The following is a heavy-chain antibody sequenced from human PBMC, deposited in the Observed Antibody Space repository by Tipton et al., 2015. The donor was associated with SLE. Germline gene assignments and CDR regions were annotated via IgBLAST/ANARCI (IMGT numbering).Heavy chain of an antibody. CDR2: IYYSGST. J-gene: IGHJ4*02. CDR3: ARLRSDWQMTDYYFDY. Sequence: LRLSCTVSGGSISSSSYYWGWIRQPPGKGLEWIGSIYYSGSTYYNPSLKSRVTISINTSKNQFSLNLSSVTAADTAVYYCARLRSDWQMTDYYFDYWGQGTLVTVSS. CDR1: GGSISSSSYY. V-gene: IGHV4-39*07. D-gene: IGHD6-19*01.